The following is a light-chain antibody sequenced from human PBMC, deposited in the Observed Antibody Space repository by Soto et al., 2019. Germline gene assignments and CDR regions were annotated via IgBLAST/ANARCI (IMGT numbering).Light chain of an antibody. J-gene: IGLJ1*01. CDR3: SSYPSSTTPCV. CDR2: EVS. V-gene: IGLV2-18*02. CDR1: SSDVGSYNR. Sequence: QSVLTQPPSVSGSPGQSVTISCTGTSSDVGSYNRVSWYQQPPGTAPKLMIYEVSNRPSGVPDRFSGSKSGNTASLTISGLQAEDEADYYCSSYPSSTTPCVFGTGTKVTVL.